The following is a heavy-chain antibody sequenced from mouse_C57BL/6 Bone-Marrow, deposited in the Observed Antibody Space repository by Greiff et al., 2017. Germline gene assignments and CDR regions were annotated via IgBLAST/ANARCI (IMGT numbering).Heavy chain of an antibody. D-gene: IGHD1-1*01. CDR1: GFTFSDYY. V-gene: IGHV5-16*01. J-gene: IGHJ2*01. Sequence: DVTLVASEGGLVQPGSCMQLSCTASGFTFSDYYMAWVRQVPEKGLEWVANINYDGSSTYYLDSLKSRFIISRDNAKNILYLQMSSLKSEDTATYYCARVTTVVAYYFDYWGQGTTLTVSS. CDR3: ARVTTVVAYYFDY. CDR2: INYDGSST.